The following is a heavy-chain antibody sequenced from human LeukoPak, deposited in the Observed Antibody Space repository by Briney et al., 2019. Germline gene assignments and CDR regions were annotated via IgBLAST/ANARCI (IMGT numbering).Heavy chain of an antibody. CDR1: GGSISNTSYY. D-gene: IGHD3-22*01. V-gene: IGHV4-39*01. Sequence: PSEALSLTCTVSGGSISNTSYYWGWIRQPPGKGLEWIGSIYYSGTTYYNPSPKSRVTISVDTSKNQFSLKLSSVTAADTAVYYCARHKRAYYYDSSGYYDYWGQGTLVTVSS. CDR2: IYYSGTT. CDR3: ARHKRAYYYDSSGYYDY. J-gene: IGHJ4*02.